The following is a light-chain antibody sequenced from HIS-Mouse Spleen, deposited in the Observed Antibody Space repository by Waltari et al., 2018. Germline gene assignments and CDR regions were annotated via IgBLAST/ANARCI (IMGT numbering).Light chain of an antibody. CDR1: QSISNY. CDR2: AAS. J-gene: IGKJ4*01. V-gene: IGKV1-39*01. CDR3: QQSYSTLP. Sequence: DIQMTQSLSSLSASVGDRVTITCRASQSISNYLNWYQQKPGKAPKLLIYAASSLQSGVPSRFSGSGSGTDFTLTISSLQPEDFATYYCQQSYSTLPFGGGTKVEIK.